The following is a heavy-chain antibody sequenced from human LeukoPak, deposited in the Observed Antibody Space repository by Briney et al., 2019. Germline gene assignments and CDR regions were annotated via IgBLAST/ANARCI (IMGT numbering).Heavy chain of an antibody. Sequence: QTGGSLRLSCAASGFTVSSNYMSWVRQAPGKGLEWVSVIYSGGSTYYADSVKGRFTISRDNSKNTLYLQMNSLRAEDTAVYYCSKRYSYGYSDYWGQGTLVTVSS. CDR2: IYSGGST. CDR3: SKRYSYGYSDY. V-gene: IGHV3-53*01. D-gene: IGHD5-18*01. J-gene: IGHJ4*02. CDR1: GFTVSSNY.